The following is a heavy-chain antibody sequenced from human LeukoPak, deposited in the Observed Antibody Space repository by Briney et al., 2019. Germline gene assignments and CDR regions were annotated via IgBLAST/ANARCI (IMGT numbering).Heavy chain of an antibody. CDR2: IYYSGST. Sequence: SETLSLTCTVSGGSISSSSYYWGWIRQPPGKGLEWIGSIYYSGSTYYNPSLKSRVTISVDPSTNQFSLKLSSVTAADTAVYYCARVAGARGYYFDSWGQGTLVTVSS. CDR1: GGSISSSSYY. V-gene: IGHV4-39*07. CDR3: ARVAGARGYYFDS. J-gene: IGHJ4*02. D-gene: IGHD1-26*01.